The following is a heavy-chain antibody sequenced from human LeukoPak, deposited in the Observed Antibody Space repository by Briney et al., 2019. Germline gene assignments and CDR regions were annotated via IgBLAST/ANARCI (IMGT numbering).Heavy chain of an antibody. Sequence: SETLSLTCTVSGGSISSGSYYWSWIRQPAGKGLEWIGRVYSSGSANYNPSLKSRVSISVDTSKNQFSLRLSSVTAADTAVYYCARGGYCGGDCYFYYWGQGTLVTVSS. CDR2: VYSSGSA. CDR1: GGSISSGSYY. D-gene: IGHD2-21*02. J-gene: IGHJ4*02. V-gene: IGHV4-61*02. CDR3: ARGGYCGGDCYFYY.